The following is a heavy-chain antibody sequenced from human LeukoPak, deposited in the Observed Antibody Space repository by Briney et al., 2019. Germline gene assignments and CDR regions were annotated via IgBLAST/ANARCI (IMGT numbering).Heavy chain of an antibody. CDR2: INHNGNVN. Sequence: GGSLRLSCAASGFTFSSYWMNWARQAPGKGLEWVASINHNGNVNYYVDSVKGRFTISRDNAKNSLYLQMNNLRPEDTAVYYCARGDGYNSATDDYWGQGTLVTVSS. D-gene: IGHD5-24*01. V-gene: IGHV3-7*03. J-gene: IGHJ4*02. CDR1: GFTFSSYW. CDR3: ARGDGYNSATDDY.